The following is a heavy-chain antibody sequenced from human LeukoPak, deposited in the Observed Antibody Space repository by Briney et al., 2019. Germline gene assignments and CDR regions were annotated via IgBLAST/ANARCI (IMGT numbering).Heavy chain of an antibody. CDR3: AKIELSGYYTAYYFDY. CDR2: ISGSGGST. Sequence: GGSLRLSCAASGFTFSSYAMSWVRQAPGKGLEWVSAISGSGGSTYYADSVKGRFTISRDNSKNTLYLQMNSLRAEDTAVYYCAKIELSGYYTAYYFDYWGQGTLVTISS. CDR1: GFTFSSYA. V-gene: IGHV3-23*01. J-gene: IGHJ4*02. D-gene: IGHD3-22*01.